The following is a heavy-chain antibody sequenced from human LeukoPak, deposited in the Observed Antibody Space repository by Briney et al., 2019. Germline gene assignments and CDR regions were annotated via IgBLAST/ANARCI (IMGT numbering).Heavy chain of an antibody. V-gene: IGHV3-23*01. Sequence: GGSLRLSCAASGFTFSSYAMNWVRQAPGKGLEWVSFISGSGDTTYYADSVKGRFTTSRDSSKNTLYLQMNSLRAEDTAVYYCAKSRGESRGASNYWGQGTLVTVSS. CDR3: AKSRGESRGASNY. CDR2: ISGSGDTT. J-gene: IGHJ4*02. CDR1: GFTFSSYA. D-gene: IGHD1-26*01.